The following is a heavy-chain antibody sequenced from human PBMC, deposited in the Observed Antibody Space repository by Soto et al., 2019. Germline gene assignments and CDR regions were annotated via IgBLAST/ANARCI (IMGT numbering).Heavy chain of an antibody. V-gene: IGHV3-74*01. CDR1: GFTFSSYW. J-gene: IGHJ4*02. CDR3: ARIAGIAVAGKDFDY. Sequence: GGSLRPSCAASGFTFSSYWMHWVRQAPGKGLVWVSRINSDGSSTSYADSVKGRFAISRDNAKNTLYLQMNSLRAEDTAVYYCARIAGIAVAGKDFDYWGQGALVTVSS. D-gene: IGHD6-19*01. CDR2: INSDGSST.